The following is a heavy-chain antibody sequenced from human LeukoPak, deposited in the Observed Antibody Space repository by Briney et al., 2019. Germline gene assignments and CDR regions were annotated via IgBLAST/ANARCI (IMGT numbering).Heavy chain of an antibody. CDR3: ARDCSTSCYTGLYYYGMDV. Sequence: PSETLSLTCTVSGGPISSYYWSWIRQPPGKGLEWIGYIYYSGSTNYNPSLKSRVTISVDTSKNQFSLKLSSVTAADTAVYYCARDCSTSCYTGLYYYGMDVWGQGTTVTVSS. D-gene: IGHD2-2*02. J-gene: IGHJ6*02. CDR2: IYYSGST. V-gene: IGHV4-59*01. CDR1: GGPISSYY.